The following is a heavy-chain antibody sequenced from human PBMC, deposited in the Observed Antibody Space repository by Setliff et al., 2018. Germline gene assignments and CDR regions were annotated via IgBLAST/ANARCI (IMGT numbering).Heavy chain of an antibody. CDR3: AKGVGSYCTSMYFDY. V-gene: IGHV1-24*01. D-gene: IGHD1-26*01. CDR2: FDPEDGET. Sequence: ASVKVSCKVSGYTLTELSMHWVRQAPGKGLEWMGGFDPEDGETIYAQKFQGRVTMTEDTSTDTAYMELSSLRSEDTAVYYCAKGVGSYCTSMYFDYWGQGTLVTVSS. J-gene: IGHJ4*02. CDR1: GYTLTELS.